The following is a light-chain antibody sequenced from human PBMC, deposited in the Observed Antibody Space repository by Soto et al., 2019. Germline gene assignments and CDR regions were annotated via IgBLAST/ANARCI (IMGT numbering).Light chain of an antibody. CDR2: DNN. J-gene: IGLJ2*01. V-gene: IGLV1-40*01. CDR1: NSNIGAGHA. CDR3: QSYDNDLSVV. Sequence: QSVLTQPPSVSGAPGQRGTISRTGSNSNIGAGHAAQWYQQPPGTTPKLLIYDNNRRPSGVPVRFSGSRSGTSASLAITGLQAEDEADYYCQSYDNDLSVVFGGGTKLTVL.